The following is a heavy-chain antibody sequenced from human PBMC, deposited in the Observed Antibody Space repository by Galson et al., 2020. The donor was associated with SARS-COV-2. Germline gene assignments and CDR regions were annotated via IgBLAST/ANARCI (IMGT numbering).Heavy chain of an antibody. CDR1: GFTFSDHA. J-gene: IGHJ4*01. Sequence: GESLKISCAASGFTFSDHAMHWVRQAPGKGLEWVAQIFFDGSEKYYGDSVRGRFTISRDSSKNTVYLQMNNLRVDDTAVYYCARDGQFSRRLACDYWSHGTLLTFSS. CDR2: IFFDGSEK. V-gene: IGHV3-33*01. CDR3: ARDGQFSRRLACDY. D-gene: IGHD6-6*01.